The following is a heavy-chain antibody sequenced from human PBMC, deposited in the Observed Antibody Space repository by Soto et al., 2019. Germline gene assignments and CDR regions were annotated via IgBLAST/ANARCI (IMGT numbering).Heavy chain of an antibody. CDR1: GGSISSYY. J-gene: IGHJ4*02. Sequence: SETLSLTCSVSGGSISSYYWSWIRQPPGKGLEWIGYIYYSGSTTYNPSLKSRVNISVDTSQNQFSLNLSSVTAADTAVYYCARLGGYYQAFDSWGQGTLVTVSS. D-gene: IGHD3-22*01. CDR3: ARLGGYYQAFDS. V-gene: IGHV4-59*08. CDR2: IYYSGST.